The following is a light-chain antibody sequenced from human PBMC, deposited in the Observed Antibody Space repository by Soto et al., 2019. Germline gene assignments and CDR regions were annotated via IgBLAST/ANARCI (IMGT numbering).Light chain of an antibody. V-gene: IGKV1-5*03. J-gene: IGKJ1*01. CDR3: HQYHSFHVT. CDR2: RAS. Sequence: DIQMTQSPSTLSASVGDRVTITCRASQSINSWLAWYQQKPGKAPNLLISRASSLESGVPSRFSGSGSGTEFTLTISSPQPDDFATYDCHQYHSFHVTFGQGTKVEIK. CDR1: QSINSW.